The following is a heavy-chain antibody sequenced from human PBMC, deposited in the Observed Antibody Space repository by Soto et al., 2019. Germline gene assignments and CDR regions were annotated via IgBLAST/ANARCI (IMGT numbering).Heavy chain of an antibody. CDR3: VRGYYSGMDV. CDR1: GFTLSSQD. CDR2: IGTAGDT. J-gene: IGHJ6*02. Sequence: EVQLVESGGRLVQPGGSLRLSCAASGFTLSSQDVHWVRQTTGKGLEWVSAIGTAGDTHYPDSVRGRFTISREDAKNFLYLQMNSLRAGDTAVYYCVRGYYSGMDVWGQGTTVTVSS. V-gene: IGHV3-13*01.